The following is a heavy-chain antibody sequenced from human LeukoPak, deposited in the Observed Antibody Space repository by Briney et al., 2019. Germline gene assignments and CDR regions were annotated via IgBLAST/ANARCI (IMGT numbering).Heavy chain of an antibody. CDR1: GGTFSSYA. V-gene: IGHV1-46*01. CDR3: ARDMEEWLVRVYYCYGMDV. D-gene: IGHD6-19*01. CDR2: INPSGGSA. J-gene: IGHJ6*02. Sequence: ASVKVSCKASGGTFSSYAISWVRQAPGQGLEWMGIINPSGGSASYAQKFQGRVTMTRDTSTSTVYMELSSLRSEDTAVYYCARDMEEWLVRVYYCYGMDVWGQGTTVTVSS.